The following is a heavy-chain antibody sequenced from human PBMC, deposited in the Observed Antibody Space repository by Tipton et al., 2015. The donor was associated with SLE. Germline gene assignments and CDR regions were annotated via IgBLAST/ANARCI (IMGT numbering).Heavy chain of an antibody. V-gene: IGHV3-11*04. CDR1: GGSFSDYS. D-gene: IGHD1-20*01. CDR2: ISSSGATI. Sequence: LSLTCAVYGGSFSDYSWSWIRQPPGKGLEWISYISSSGATIYYADSVKGRFTISRDNAKNSLYLQMNSLRAEDTAVYYCARGGNNWNEAGYWGQGTLVTVSS. J-gene: IGHJ4*02. CDR3: ARGGNNWNEAGY.